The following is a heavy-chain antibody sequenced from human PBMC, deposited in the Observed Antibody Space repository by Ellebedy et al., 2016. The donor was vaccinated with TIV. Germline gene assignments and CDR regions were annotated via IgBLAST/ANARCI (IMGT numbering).Heavy chain of an antibody. D-gene: IGHD3-22*01. V-gene: IGHV5-51*01. Sequence: GESLKTSCKGSGYRLTSYWLGWVRQMPGKGLEWMGIIYPGDSDTRYSPSFQGQVTISADNSISTAYLQRSSLKASDPAMYYCARSDSSGYEFDYWGQGTLVTVSS. CDR2: IYPGDSDT. CDR1: GYRLTSYW. J-gene: IGHJ4*02. CDR3: ARSDSSGYEFDY.